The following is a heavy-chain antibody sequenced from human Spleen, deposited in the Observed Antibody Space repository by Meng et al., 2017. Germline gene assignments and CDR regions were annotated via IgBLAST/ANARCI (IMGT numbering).Heavy chain of an antibody. D-gene: IGHD6-13*01. CDR2: IDPKNGDT. CDR3: ARDEDISAAGKLFGDY. V-gene: IGHV1-2*06. Sequence: RLVMCGAWVKQPGASVKVSCKPSGYTFPAYYIHRVRQAPRQGLEWMGRIDPKNGDTHYAQKFQGRVTMTGHTSISTAYMDLSGLRSDDTAVYYCARDEDISAAGKLFGDYWGQGTLVTVSS. CDR1: GYTFPAYY. J-gene: IGHJ4*02.